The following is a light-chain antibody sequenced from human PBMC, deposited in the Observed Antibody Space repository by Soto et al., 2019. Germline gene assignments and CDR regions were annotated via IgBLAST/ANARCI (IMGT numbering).Light chain of an antibody. CDR1: QSISSW. J-gene: IGKJ2*01. CDR2: KAS. V-gene: IGKV1-5*03. CDR3: QQYNSYPYT. Sequence: DIQMTQSPSTLSASVGDRVTITCRASQSISSWLAWYQQEPGKAPKLLIYKASTLDSGVPSRFSGSGSGTEFTLTITSLQPDDFATYFCQQYNSYPYTFGQGTKLEIK.